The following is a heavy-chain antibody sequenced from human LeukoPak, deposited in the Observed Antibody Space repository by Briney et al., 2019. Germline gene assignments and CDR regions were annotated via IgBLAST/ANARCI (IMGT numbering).Heavy chain of an antibody. CDR2: IYYGGST. CDR1: GASISSSDYY. J-gene: IGHJ4*02. Sequence: PSETLSLTCTASGASISSSDYYGGWIRQPPGKGLEWIGTIYYGGSTYYNPSLESRVTISVDTSMNQFSLRLSSVTAADTAVYYCANIVNSNAWRWGGQGTLVTVSS. D-gene: IGHD2-21*01. CDR3: ANIVNSNAWRW. V-gene: IGHV4-39*01.